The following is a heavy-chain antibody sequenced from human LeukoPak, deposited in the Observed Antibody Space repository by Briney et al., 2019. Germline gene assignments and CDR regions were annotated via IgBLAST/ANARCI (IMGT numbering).Heavy chain of an antibody. J-gene: IGHJ4*02. Sequence: PGGSLRLSCAASGFTFSSYAMSWVRQAPGKGLEWVSAISGSGGSTHYADSVKGRFTISRDNSKNTLYLQMNSLRAEDTAVYYCAKKVGSMIVVVEFDYWGQGTLVTVSS. CDR2: ISGSGGST. CDR1: GFTFSSYA. V-gene: IGHV3-23*01. CDR3: AKKVGSMIVVVEFDY. D-gene: IGHD3-22*01.